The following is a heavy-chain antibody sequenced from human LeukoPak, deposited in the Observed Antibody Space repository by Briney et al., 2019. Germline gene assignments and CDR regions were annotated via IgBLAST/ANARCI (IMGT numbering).Heavy chain of an antibody. CDR1: GGSISNSSYY. Sequence: PSETLSLTCSVSGGSISNSSYYWGWIRQPPGKGLEWIGAIYYSGSTYFNPSLKSRVTMSVDTSENQFFLKLSSVTAADTAVYYCASQYYDILTGYPYYFDYWGQGTLVTVSS. D-gene: IGHD3-9*01. J-gene: IGHJ4*02. CDR2: IYYSGST. CDR3: ASQYYDILTGYPYYFDY. V-gene: IGHV4-39*01.